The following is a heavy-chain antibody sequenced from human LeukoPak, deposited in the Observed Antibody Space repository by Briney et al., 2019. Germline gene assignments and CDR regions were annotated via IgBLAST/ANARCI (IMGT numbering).Heavy chain of an antibody. CDR1: GFTFSSYS. D-gene: IGHD2-15*01. J-gene: IGHJ4*02. CDR2: LSSSSSTI. V-gene: IGHV3-48*02. Sequence: PGGSLRLSCAASGFTFSSYSMNWVRQAPGKGLEWVLFLSSSSSTIYYADSVKGRFTISRDNAKNSLYLQMNSLRDEDTAVYYCAAEGGYCSGGSCYSGKNPPYYFDYWGQGTLVTVSS. CDR3: AAEGGYCSGGSCYSGKNPPYYFDY.